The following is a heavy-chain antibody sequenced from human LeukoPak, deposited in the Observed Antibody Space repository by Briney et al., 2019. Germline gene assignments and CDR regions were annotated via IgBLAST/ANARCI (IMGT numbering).Heavy chain of an antibody. J-gene: IGHJ4*02. CDR2: ISAYNGNT. CDR1: GYTFTSYG. D-gene: IGHD3-22*01. Sequence: ASVKVSCKASGYTFTSYGISWVRQAPGQGLEWMGWISAYNGNTNYAQKLQGRVTMTTDTSTSTAYMELRSLRSDDTAVYYCARSMVYYYDSSGYYYTYFDYWGQGTLVTVSS. CDR3: ARSMVYYYDSSGYYYTYFDY. V-gene: IGHV1-18*01.